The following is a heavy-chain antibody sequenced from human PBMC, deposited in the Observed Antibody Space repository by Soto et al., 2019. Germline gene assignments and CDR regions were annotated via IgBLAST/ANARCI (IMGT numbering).Heavy chain of an antibody. Sequence: QITLKESGPAVVKPTQTLTLTCTFSGFSLSTGGDLVGWVRQPPGVALEWLALIFGDGDERYRSSLTHRLTIAKDSSANHVLLRLANVDLVASGTYFCVHGSYTRGQYDAVDVGGQAKLVTVSS. CDR1: GFSLSTGGDL. CDR3: VHGSYTRGQYDAVDV. D-gene: IGHD6-19*01. V-gene: IGHV2-5*02. CDR2: IFGDGDE. J-gene: IGHJ3*01.